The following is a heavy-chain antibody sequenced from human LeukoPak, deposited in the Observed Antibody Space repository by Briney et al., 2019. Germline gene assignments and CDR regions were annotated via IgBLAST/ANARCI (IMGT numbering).Heavy chain of an antibody. CDR3: ARLEGVAKYYDILTGYDY. CDR2: ISAYNGNT. V-gene: IGHV1-18*01. Sequence: GASMKVSCKASGYTFTSYGISWVRQAPGQGLEWMGWISAYNGNTNYAQKLQGRVTMTTDTSTSTAYMELRSLRSDDTAVYYCARLEGVAKYYDILTGYDYWGQGTLVTVSS. J-gene: IGHJ4*02. D-gene: IGHD3-9*01. CDR1: GYTFTSYG.